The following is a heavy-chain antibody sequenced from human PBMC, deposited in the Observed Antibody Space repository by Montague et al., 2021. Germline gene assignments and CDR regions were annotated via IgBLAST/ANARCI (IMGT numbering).Heavy chain of an antibody. D-gene: IGHD6-13*01. Sequence: PALVKPTQTLTLTCTFSGFSISTSRVGVGWIRRPPGKALEWLALLYWDDDKRYTPSLKRRLTITKDTSKNQVVLAMTNIDPVDTGTYYRARRVVWAAGQNWLDAWGQGTRVTVSS. J-gene: IGHJ5*02. CDR1: GFSISTSRVG. V-gene: IGHV2-5*02. CDR3: ARRVVWAAGQNWLDA. CDR2: LYWDDDK.